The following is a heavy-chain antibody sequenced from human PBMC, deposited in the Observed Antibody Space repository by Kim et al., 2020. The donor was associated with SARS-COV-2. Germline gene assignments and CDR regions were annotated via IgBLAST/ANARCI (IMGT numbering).Heavy chain of an antibody. Sequence: SETLSLTCTVSGGSISSYYWSWIRQPPGKGLEWIGYIYYSGSTNYNPSLKSRVTISVDTSKNQFSLKLSSVTAADTAVYYCARVGTTWDWDFDYWGQGTLVIVSS. CDR2: IYYSGST. V-gene: IGHV4-59*13. CDR1: GGSISSYY. CDR3: ARVGTTWDWDFDY. J-gene: IGHJ4*02. D-gene: IGHD1-7*01.